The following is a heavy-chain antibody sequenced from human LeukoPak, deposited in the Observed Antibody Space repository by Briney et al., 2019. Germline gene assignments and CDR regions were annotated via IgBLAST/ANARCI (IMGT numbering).Heavy chain of an antibody. D-gene: IGHD5-12*01. V-gene: IGHV3-23*01. CDR3: ARNLVANYDAFGI. CDR1: GFTFSSYG. CDR2: ISGSGGST. Sequence: PGGSLRLSCAASGFTFSSYGMSWVRQAPGKGLEWVSAISGSGGSTYYADSVKGRFTISRDNSKNTLYLQMNSLRAEDTALYYCARNLVANYDAFGIWGQGTMVTVSS. J-gene: IGHJ3*02.